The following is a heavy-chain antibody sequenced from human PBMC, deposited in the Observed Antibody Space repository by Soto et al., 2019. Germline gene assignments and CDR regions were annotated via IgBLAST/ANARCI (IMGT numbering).Heavy chain of an antibody. CDR1: GFTFSSYA. CDR3: AKAYCSSTSCYIAFQH. J-gene: IGHJ1*01. D-gene: IGHD2-2*02. CDR2: ISGSGGST. Sequence: EVQLLESGGGLVQPGGSLRLSCAASGFTFSSYAMSWVRQAPGKGLEWVSAISGSGGSTYYADSVKGRFTISRDNSKNTLYLQMTSLRAEDTAVYYCAKAYCSSTSCYIAFQHWGQGTLVTVSS. V-gene: IGHV3-23*01.